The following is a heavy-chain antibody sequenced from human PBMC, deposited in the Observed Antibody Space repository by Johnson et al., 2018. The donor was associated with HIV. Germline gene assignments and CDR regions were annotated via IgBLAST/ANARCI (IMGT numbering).Heavy chain of an antibody. J-gene: IGHJ3*02. CDR2: IKRDGSNK. D-gene: IGHD6-13*01. CDR1: GFTFGSYW. V-gene: IGHV3-7*01. CDR3: VKVAFRIAPTSHAFDI. Sequence: VQLVESGGDLVQPGGSLRLSCAASGFTFGSYWMSWVRQAPGKGLEWVANIKRDGSNKYYADSVKGRFTISRDNSKNTLYLQMNSLRAEDTAVYYCVKVAFRIAPTSHAFDIWAKGQWSPSLQ.